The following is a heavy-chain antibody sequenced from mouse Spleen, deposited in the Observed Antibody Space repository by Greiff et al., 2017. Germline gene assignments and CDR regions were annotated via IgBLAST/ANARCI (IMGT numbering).Heavy chain of an antibody. V-gene: IGHV1S56*01. CDR3: ARGGSRNWYFDV. D-gene: IGHD1-1*01. CDR1: GYTFTSYY. CDR2: IYPGDGST. Sequence: VQLVESGPELVKPGASVKMSCKASGYTFTSYYIHWVKQRPGQGLEWIGWIYPGDGSTKYNEKFKGKTTLTADKSSSTAYMLLSSLTSEDSAIYFCARGGSRNWYFDVWGAGTTVTVSS. J-gene: IGHJ1*01.